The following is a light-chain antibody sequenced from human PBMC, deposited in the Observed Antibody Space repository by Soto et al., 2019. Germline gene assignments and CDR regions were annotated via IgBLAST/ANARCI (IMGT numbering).Light chain of an antibody. V-gene: IGKV4-1*01. CDR2: GAS. J-gene: IGKJ4*01. CDR1: QSILYIYNNKNN. CDR3: QQYFDVPFT. Sequence: DIVMTQSPDSLAVSLGERATIHCKSSQSILYIYNNKNNLAWYQQRPGQPPQLLVYGASTRKSGVPDRFSGSGSGTDFTLSISSLQAEDVAFYWCQQYFDVPFTFGGGTKVDIK.